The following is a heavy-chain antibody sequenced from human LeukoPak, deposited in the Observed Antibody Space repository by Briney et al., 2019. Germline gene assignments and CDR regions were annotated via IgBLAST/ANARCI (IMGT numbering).Heavy chain of an antibody. Sequence: PSETLSLTCAVYGGSFSGYYWSWIRQPPGKGLEWIGEINHSGSTNYNPSLKSRVTISVDTSKNQFSLKLSSVTAADTAVYYCARGPTMIVVVTTRPFDYWGQGTLVTVSS. D-gene: IGHD3-22*01. J-gene: IGHJ4*02. CDR1: GGSFSGYY. CDR2: INHSGST. V-gene: IGHV4-34*01. CDR3: ARGPTMIVVVTTRPFDY.